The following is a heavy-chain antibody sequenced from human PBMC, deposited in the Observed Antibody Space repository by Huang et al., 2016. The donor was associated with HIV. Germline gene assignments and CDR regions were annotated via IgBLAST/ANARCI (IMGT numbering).Heavy chain of an antibody. CDR3: ARMFKYDSGGYWGNDAFDI. CDR1: GGSFSGHY. D-gene: IGHD3-22*01. V-gene: IGHV4-34*02. CDR2: ISDSGST. Sequence: QVQLQQWGAELLKPSETLSLTCAVSGGSFSGHYWTWSRQPPGRGLEWIGEISDSGSTTYNPALKSRVTSSGDTAQSQFSLKLNSVTAADTAIYYCARMFKYDSGGYWGNDAFDIWGQGTMVTVSS. J-gene: IGHJ3*02.